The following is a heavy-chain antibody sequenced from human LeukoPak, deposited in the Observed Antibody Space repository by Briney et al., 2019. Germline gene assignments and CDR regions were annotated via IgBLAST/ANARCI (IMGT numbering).Heavy chain of an antibody. CDR2: IKQHGSEK. D-gene: IGHD3-10*01. J-gene: IGHJ4*02. Sequence: GGSLRLSCAASGFTFSSYWMSWVRQAPGKGLEWVANIKQHGSEKYYVDSVKGRFTISRDNAKNSLYLQMNSLGAEDTGVYYCARGLHYGNVWGQGTLVTVSS. CDR1: GFTFSSYW. CDR3: ARGLHYGNV. V-gene: IGHV3-7*01.